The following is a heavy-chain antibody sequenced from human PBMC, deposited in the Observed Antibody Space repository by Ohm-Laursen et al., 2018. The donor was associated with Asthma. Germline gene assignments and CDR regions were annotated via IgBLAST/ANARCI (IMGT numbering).Heavy chain of an antibody. D-gene: IGHD1-26*01. V-gene: IGHV4-59*01. CDR1: GASISSYF. J-gene: IGHJ6*02. CDR2: IYYSGST. Sequence: SETLSLTCTVSGASISSYFWSWIRQPPGKGLEWIGYIYYSGSTNYNPSLKSRVTISVDTSKNHFSLRLISATAADTAVYYCARSRRGGTYPLYYGMDVWGQGTTVTVSS. CDR3: ARSRRGGTYPLYYGMDV.